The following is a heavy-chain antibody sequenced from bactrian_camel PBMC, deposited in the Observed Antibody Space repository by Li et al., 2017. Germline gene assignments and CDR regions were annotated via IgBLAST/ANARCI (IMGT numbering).Heavy chain of an antibody. CDR1: GYVYTNKC. CDR2: LDADGRTT. V-gene: IGHV3S54*01. J-gene: IGHJ4*01. D-gene: IGHD3*01. CDR3: AAGASPYDCYSPSWWNSGY. Sequence: HVQLVESGGGSVEAGGSLRLSCVASGYVYTNKCMAWFRQAPGKEREGVAVLDADGRTTLYRDFVKGRFTISKDYAKNTLYLQMNRLKPEDTAMYYCAAGASPYDCYSPSWWNSGYWGQGTQVTVS.